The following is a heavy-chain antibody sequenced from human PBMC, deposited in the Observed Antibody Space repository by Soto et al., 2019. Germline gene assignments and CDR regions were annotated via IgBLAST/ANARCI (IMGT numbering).Heavy chain of an antibody. D-gene: IGHD4-4*01. V-gene: IGHV3-43*01. Sequence: PGGSLRLSCAASGFTFDDYTMHWVRQAPGKGLEWVSLISWDGGSTYYADSVKGRFTISRDNSKNSLYLQMNSLRTEDTALYYCAKDATVTTLYYYYGMDVWGQGTTVTVSS. CDR2: ISWDGGST. CDR1: GFTFDDYT. CDR3: AKDATVTTLYYYYGMDV. J-gene: IGHJ6*02.